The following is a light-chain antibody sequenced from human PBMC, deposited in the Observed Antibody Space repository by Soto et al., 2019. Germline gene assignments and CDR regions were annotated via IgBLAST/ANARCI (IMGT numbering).Light chain of an antibody. CDR1: QGIRSW. CDR3: QQANSFPIT. CDR2: DAS. Sequence: DIQMTQSPSSVSASVGDRVTITCRVSQGIRSWLAWYQQKPGKAPKLLIYDASSLQSGVPSRFSGSGSGTDFTLTISSLQPEDFATYYCQQANSFPITFGQGTRLEIK. V-gene: IGKV1D-12*01. J-gene: IGKJ5*01.